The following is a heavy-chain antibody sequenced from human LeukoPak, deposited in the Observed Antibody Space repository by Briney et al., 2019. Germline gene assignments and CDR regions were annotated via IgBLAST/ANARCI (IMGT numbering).Heavy chain of an antibody. CDR3: ASRYCTTTNCYALDF. CDR2: IKEDGSEK. Sequence: GGSLRLSCAASGFTLSSSWMTWARQAPGKGLEWVANIKEDGSEKYYVDSVKGRFTISRDNAKNSLYLQMNSLRAEDTAVYYCASRYCTTTNCYALDFWGQGTMVTVSS. V-gene: IGHV3-7*02. J-gene: IGHJ3*01. D-gene: IGHD2-2*01. CDR1: GFTLSSSW.